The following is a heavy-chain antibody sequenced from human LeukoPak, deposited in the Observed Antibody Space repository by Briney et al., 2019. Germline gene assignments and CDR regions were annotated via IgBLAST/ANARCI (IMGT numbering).Heavy chain of an antibody. D-gene: IGHD3-10*01. V-gene: IGHV4-34*01. Sequence: SETLSLTCAVYGGSFSDYYWTWIRQPPGKGLEWIGEINHSGSTNYNPSLKSRVTISVDTSKNQFSLKLSSVTAADTAVYYCASDGSGKRWFDPWGQGTLVTVSS. CDR3: ASDGSGKRWFDP. CDR1: GGSFSDYY. CDR2: INHSGST. J-gene: IGHJ5*02.